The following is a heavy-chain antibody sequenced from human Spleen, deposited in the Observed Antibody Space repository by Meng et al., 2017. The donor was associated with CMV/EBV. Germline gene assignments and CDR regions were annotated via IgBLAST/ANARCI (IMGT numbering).Heavy chain of an antibody. Sequence: ASVKVSCMASGYIFMAYGISWVRQAPGQGLEWVGWISGNSGNTNYTQKLQGRVAMATDTATSTAYLELRGLRSDDTAVYYCARDGGYINALDAFDIWGQGTMVTVSS. CDR1: GYIFMAYG. V-gene: IGHV1-18*01. CDR3: ARDGGYINALDAFDI. CDR2: ISGNSGNT. J-gene: IGHJ3*02. D-gene: IGHD5-18*01.